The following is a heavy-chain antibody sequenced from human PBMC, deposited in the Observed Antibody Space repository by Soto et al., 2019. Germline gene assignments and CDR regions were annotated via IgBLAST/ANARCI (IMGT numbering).Heavy chain of an antibody. CDR1: GFTVSSDY. D-gene: IGHD3-3*01. CDR2: IYRGGTT. J-gene: IGHJ3*02. V-gene: IGHV3-53*01. Sequence: GGSLRLSCAASGFTVSSDYMSWVRQAPGKGLEWVSVIYRGGTTYYADSVKGRFIISRDNYKNTRYLQMNSLRAEDTSVYYCAREQDYAFWSGSATGAFDIWGQGTMVTVSS. CDR3: AREQDYAFWSGSATGAFDI.